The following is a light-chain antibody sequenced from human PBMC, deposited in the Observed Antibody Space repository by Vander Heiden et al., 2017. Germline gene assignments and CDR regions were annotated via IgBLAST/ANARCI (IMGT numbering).Light chain of an antibody. J-gene: IGLJ3*02. CDR3: ASWDDSLSGPV. CDR2: SNN. V-gene: IGLV1-44*01. CDR1: NSDIGRNT. Sequence: QSVLTQPPSASGTPGQRITISCSGSNSDIGRNTVSWYVQLPGAAPRLLIYSNNQRPSGVPDRFSGSKSGTSASLAISGFQSEEEADYYCASWDDSLSGPVFGGGTKLTVL.